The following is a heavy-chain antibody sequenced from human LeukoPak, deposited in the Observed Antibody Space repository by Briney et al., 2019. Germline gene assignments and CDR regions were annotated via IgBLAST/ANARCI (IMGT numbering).Heavy chain of an antibody. CDR2: INPNSGGT. J-gene: IGHJ4*02. Sequence: ASVKVSCKASGYTFTGYYMHWVRQAPGQGLEWMGWINPNSGGTNYAQKFQGRVTMTRDMSISTAYMELSRLRSDDTAVYYCARVVGGNYYGSETDDYWGQGTLVTVSS. CDR1: GYTFTGYY. D-gene: IGHD3-10*01. CDR3: ARVVGGNYYGSETDDY. V-gene: IGHV1-2*02.